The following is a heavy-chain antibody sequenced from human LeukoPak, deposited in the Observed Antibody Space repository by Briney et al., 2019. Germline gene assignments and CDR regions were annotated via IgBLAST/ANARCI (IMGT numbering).Heavy chain of an antibody. CDR1: GFTVSSNY. V-gene: IGHV3-66*01. CDR3: ARSWFGESILFDY. CDR2: IYSGDST. J-gene: IGHJ4*02. Sequence: GGSLRLSCAASGFTVSSNYMSWVRQAPGKGLEWVSVIYSGDSTYYADSVKGRFTISRDNSKNTLYLQMNSLRAEDTAVYYCARSWFGESILFDYWGQGTLVTVSS. D-gene: IGHD3-10*01.